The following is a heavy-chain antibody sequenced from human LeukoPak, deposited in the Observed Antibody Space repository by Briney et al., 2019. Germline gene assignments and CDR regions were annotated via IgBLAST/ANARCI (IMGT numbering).Heavy chain of an antibody. J-gene: IGHJ4*02. Sequence: PSQTLSLTCAISGDSVSSNSAAWNWLRQSPPRGLEWLGRTYYRSKWRNDYAVSVKSRITINPDIPKNQFSLHLNSVSPEDTAVYYCARLVGGSPDSWGQRTLVTVSS. CDR2: TYYRSKWRN. CDR1: GDSVSSNSAA. CDR3: ARLVGGSPDS. V-gene: IGHV6-1*01. D-gene: IGHD2-15*01.